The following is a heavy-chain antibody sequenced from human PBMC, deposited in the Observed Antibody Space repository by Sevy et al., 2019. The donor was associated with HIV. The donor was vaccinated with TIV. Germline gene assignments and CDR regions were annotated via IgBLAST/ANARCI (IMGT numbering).Heavy chain of an antibody. CDR2: ISAFNGDT. CDR1: GYTFTSYT. Sequence: ASVKVSCKASGYTFTSYTITWVRQAPGQGLEWMGRISAFNGDTNHAQKFQGRVTMTTDTSTGKAYMELRSLRSDDTAVYYCARSYCSGGRCYSLAYWGQGTLVTVSS. CDR3: ARSYCSGGRCYSLAY. J-gene: IGHJ4*02. V-gene: IGHV1-18*01. D-gene: IGHD2-15*01.